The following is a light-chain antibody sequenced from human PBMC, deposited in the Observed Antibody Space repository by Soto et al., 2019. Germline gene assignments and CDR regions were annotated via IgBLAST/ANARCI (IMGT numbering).Light chain of an antibody. V-gene: IGKV1-9*01. CDR3: QQINSY. CDR2: GAS. Sequence: DIPLTQSPSFLSASVGDRVTITCRASQGISNFLAWFQQKPGKAPKLLIYGASKLQSGVPSRFSGSGSGTEITPPISRLQPENFATYYRQQINSYFGGGTKVEI. J-gene: IGKJ4*01. CDR1: QGISNF.